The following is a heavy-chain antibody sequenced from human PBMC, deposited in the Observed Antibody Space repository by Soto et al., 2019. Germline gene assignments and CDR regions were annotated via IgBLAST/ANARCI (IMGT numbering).Heavy chain of an antibody. Sequence: PGGSLRLSCAASGFTFSDYYMSWIRQAPGKGLEWVSYISSSSSYINYADSVKGRFTISRDNAKNSLYLQMNSLRAEDTAVYWWARTRFSYGYGLDYWGQGTLVTVSS. CDR2: ISSSSSYI. D-gene: IGHD5-18*01. V-gene: IGHV3-11*03. J-gene: IGHJ4*02. CDR3: ARTRFSYGYGLDY. CDR1: GFTFSDYY.